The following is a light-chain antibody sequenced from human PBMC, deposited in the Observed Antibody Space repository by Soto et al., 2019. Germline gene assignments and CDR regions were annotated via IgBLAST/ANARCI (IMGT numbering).Light chain of an antibody. Sequence: EIVLTQSPVTLSLSPGERATLSCRASQSVSSHLAWYQQKPGQPPRLLIYDASNRVTGIPARFSGSGSGTDFTLTISSLEPEDFAVYYCQQRSNWPLTFGGGTKVEIK. V-gene: IGKV3-11*01. CDR3: QQRSNWPLT. J-gene: IGKJ4*01. CDR2: DAS. CDR1: QSVSSH.